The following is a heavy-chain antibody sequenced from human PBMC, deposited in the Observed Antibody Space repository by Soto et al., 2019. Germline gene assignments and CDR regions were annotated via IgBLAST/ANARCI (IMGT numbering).Heavy chain of an antibody. D-gene: IGHD3-9*01. Sequence: GASVKVSCKASGYTFTSYAMHWVRQSPGQRLEWMGWINAGNGNTKYSQKFQGRLTITRDTSASKAYMELSSLRSEDTAVYYCARNLMDYDILIGYYMAYYFVYSCQALLLTV. V-gene: IGHV1-3*01. CDR3: ARNLMDYDILIGYYMAYYFVY. CDR1: GYTFTSYA. J-gene: IGHJ4*01. CDR2: INAGNGNT.